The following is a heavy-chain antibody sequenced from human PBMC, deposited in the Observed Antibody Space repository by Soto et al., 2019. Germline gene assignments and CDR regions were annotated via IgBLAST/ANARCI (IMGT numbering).Heavy chain of an antibody. Sequence: QVQLVESGGGVVQPGRSLRLSCAASGFTFSSYAMHWVRQAPGKGLEWVAVISYDGSNKYYADSVKGRFTISRDNSKNTLYLQMNSLRAEDTAVYYCARDDEDGSGSAHFDYWGQGTLVTVSS. V-gene: IGHV3-30-3*01. D-gene: IGHD3-10*01. CDR1: GFTFSSYA. CDR2: ISYDGSNK. J-gene: IGHJ4*02. CDR3: ARDDEDGSGSAHFDY.